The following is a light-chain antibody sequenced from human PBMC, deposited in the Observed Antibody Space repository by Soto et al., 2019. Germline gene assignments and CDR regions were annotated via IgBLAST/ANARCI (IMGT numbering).Light chain of an antibody. Sequence: DIQMTQSPCTLSGSEGDRVTITCRASQTISSWLAWYQQKPGKAPKLLIYKASTLKSGVPSRFSGSGSGTEFTLTISSLQPDDFATYYCQQYNSYSLFGQGTKVDIK. CDR3: QQYNSYSL. V-gene: IGKV1-5*03. CDR1: QTISSW. CDR2: KAS. J-gene: IGKJ1*01.